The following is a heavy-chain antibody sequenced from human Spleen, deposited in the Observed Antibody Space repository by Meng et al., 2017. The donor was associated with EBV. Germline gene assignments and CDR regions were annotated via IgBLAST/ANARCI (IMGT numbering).Heavy chain of an antibody. J-gene: IGHJ4*02. V-gene: IGHV4-4*02. CDR2: ISHSGSP. CDR1: NGSIRINEW. CDR3: AREEGSSSSWALGY. Sequence: QGQPRDSGPGLVKPAGTLSLTCAVSNGSIRINEWWSWVRQSPGKGLEWIGEISHSGSPNYNPSLKSRVTMSVDKSKNYFSLNLSSVTAADTAVYYCAREEGSSSSWALGYWGQGTLVTVSS. D-gene: IGHD6-13*01.